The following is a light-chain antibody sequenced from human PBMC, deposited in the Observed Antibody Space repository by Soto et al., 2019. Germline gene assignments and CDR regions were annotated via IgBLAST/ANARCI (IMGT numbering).Light chain of an antibody. V-gene: IGKV3D-20*01. CDR3: QQYGSSPSIN. CDR1: ESVSRN. J-gene: IGKJ5*01. Sequence: EVVMTQSPATLSVSPGERATLSCGASESVSRNLAWYQQKPGQAPRLLIYDASTRATGIPDRFSGGGSGTEFTLTISRLEPEDFAVYYCQQYGSSPSINFGQGTRLEIK. CDR2: DAS.